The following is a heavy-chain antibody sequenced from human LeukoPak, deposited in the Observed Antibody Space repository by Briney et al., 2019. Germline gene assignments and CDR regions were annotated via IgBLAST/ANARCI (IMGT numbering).Heavy chain of an antibody. CDR2: INPNSGGT. Sequence: ASVKVSCKASGYTLTGYYMHWVRQAPGQGLEWMGWINPNSGGTNYAQKFQGRVTMTRDTSISTAYMELSRLRSDDTAVYYCARVPDGYDWFDPWGQGTLVTVSS. V-gene: IGHV1-2*02. CDR1: GYTLTGYY. CDR3: ARVPDGYDWFDP. J-gene: IGHJ5*02. D-gene: IGHD5-24*01.